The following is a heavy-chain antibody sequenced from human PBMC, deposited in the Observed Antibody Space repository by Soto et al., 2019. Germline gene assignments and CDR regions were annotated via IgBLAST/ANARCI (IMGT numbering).Heavy chain of an antibody. CDR3: ATTNWNRSWFDP. D-gene: IGHD1-1*01. V-gene: IGHV4-34*01. J-gene: IGHJ5*02. CDR2: INHRGST. CDR1: GGSFSGYY. Sequence: QVQLQQWGAGLLKSSETLSLTCAVFGGSFSGYYWSWIRQPPGKGLEWIGEINHRGSTNYNPSLKSRVTISVDTSKNQFSLKLSSVTAADTAVYYCATTNWNRSWFDPWGQGTVVTVSS.